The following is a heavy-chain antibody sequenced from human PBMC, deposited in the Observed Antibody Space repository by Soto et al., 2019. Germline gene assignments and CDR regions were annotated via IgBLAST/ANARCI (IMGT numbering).Heavy chain of an antibody. CDR3: ARDRGYDAHDYYYNAMDV. CDR2: IRGFSPYT. D-gene: IGHD2-15*01. CDR1: GFTFRTYT. Sequence: RGSLRLSCVASGFTFRTYTMNWVRQAPGKGLEWVSGIRGFSPYTFYSESVKGRFTISRDNAKNSLYLQMNSLRAEDTAVYYCARDRGYDAHDYYYNAMDVWGQGTTVTVSS. J-gene: IGHJ6*02. V-gene: IGHV3-21*01.